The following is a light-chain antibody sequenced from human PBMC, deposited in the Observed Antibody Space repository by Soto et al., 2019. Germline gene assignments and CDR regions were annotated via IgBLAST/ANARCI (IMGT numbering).Light chain of an antibody. V-gene: IGKV3D-20*02. Sequence: ESVLTQSPGTLSLSPGERATLSCRASQSVNSNYLAWYQQKPGQAPRLLIYGASSRATGIPDRFSGSGSGTDFTLTISSLEPEDFSVYYCQQRYSWPVTFGQGTRLEIK. J-gene: IGKJ5*01. CDR3: QQRYSWPVT. CDR2: GAS. CDR1: QSVNSNY.